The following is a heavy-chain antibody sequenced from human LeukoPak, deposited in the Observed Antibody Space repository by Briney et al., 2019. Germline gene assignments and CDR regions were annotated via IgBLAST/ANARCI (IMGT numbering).Heavy chain of an antibody. CDR3: ATGPAGSGTYYFDY. J-gene: IGHJ4*02. V-gene: IGHV1-24*01. CDR1: GYTLTELS. CDR2: FDPEDGET. Sequence: ASVKVSCKVSGYTLTELSMHWVRQAPGKGLEWMGGFDPEDGETIYAQKFQGRVTTTEDTSTDTAYMELSSLRSEDTAVYYCATGPAGSGTYYFDYWGQGTLVTVSS. D-gene: IGHD6-19*01.